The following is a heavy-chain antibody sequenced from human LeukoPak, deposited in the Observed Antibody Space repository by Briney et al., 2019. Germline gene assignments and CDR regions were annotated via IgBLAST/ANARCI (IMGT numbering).Heavy chain of an antibody. CDR1: GGTFSSYA. V-gene: IGHV1-69*13. Sequence: GASVKVSFKASGGTFSSYAVSWVRQAPGQGLEWMGGIIPIFGTANYAQKFQGRVTITADESTSTAYMELSSLRSEDTAVYYCARPTYDSSDYEYFQHWGQGTLVTVSS. J-gene: IGHJ1*01. CDR3: ARPTYDSSDYEYFQH. D-gene: IGHD3-22*01. CDR2: IIPIFGTA.